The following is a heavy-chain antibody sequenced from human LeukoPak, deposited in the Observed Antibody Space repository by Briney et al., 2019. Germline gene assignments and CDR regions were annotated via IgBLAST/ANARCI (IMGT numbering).Heavy chain of an antibody. CDR1: GFTFSSYW. J-gene: IGHJ4*02. CDR3: AREKLLWFGENDY. CDR2: IKQDGSEK. V-gene: IGHV3-7*01. Sequence: GGSLRLSCAASGFTFSSYWMSWVRQAPGKGLECVANIKQDGSEKYYVDSVKGRFTISRDNAKNSLYLQMNSLRAEDTAVYYCAREKLLWFGENDYWGQGTLVTVSS. D-gene: IGHD3-10*01.